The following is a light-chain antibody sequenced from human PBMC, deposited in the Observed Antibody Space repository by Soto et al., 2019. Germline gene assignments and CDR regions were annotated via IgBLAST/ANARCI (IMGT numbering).Light chain of an antibody. V-gene: IGLV2-14*01. CDR1: RTDVGGYNF. Sequence: QSALTQPASVSGSPGQSITISCTGTRTDVGGYNFVSWYQQHPGKAPKLIIYEVSNRPSGVSNRFSGSKSDNTASLTISGLQAEDEADYYCCSFVRNKTYVFGTGTKVTVL. CDR2: EVS. J-gene: IGLJ1*01. CDR3: CSFVRNKTYV.